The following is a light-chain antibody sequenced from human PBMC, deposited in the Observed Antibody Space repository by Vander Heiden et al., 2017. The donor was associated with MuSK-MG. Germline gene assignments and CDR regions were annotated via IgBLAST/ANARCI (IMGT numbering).Light chain of an antibody. Sequence: QTVLTNPRHASGTTGKGVISSCSGNSSNDGSNTVYWCQPIPVTAPNLLIYSNTQRRSAVPDPFSGSKSGTSASLTSSGLQAEDEADYYCAAWDDSLNGLVFGGGTKLTVL. V-gene: IGLV1-44*01. CDR2: SNT. CDR3: AAWDDSLNGLV. CDR1: SSNDGSNT. J-gene: IGLJ3*02.